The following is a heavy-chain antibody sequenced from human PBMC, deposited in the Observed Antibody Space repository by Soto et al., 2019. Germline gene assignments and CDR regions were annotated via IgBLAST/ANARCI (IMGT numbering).Heavy chain of an antibody. V-gene: IGHV3-30-3*01. Sequence: PGGSLRLSCAASGFTFSSYAMHWVRQAPGKGLEWVAVISYDGSNKYYADSVKGRFTISRDNSKNTLYLQMNSLRAEDTAVYYCARDKGCSSTSCPDYYYGMDVWGQGTTVTVSS. CDR1: GFTFSSYA. J-gene: IGHJ6*02. D-gene: IGHD2-2*01. CDR3: ARDKGCSSTSCPDYYYGMDV. CDR2: ISYDGSNK.